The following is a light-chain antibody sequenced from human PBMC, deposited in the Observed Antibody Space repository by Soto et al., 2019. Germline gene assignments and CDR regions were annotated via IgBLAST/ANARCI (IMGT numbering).Light chain of an antibody. CDR3: QQYNGYPYT. J-gene: IGKJ2*01. Sequence: DIQMTQSPSTLSASVGDRVTITCRASQSISSWLAWYQQKPGKAPKLLIYKASSLECGVPSRFSGSGSGTEFTLTISSLQPDDFATYYCQQYNGYPYTLGQGTKLEIK. V-gene: IGKV1-5*03. CDR1: QSISSW. CDR2: KAS.